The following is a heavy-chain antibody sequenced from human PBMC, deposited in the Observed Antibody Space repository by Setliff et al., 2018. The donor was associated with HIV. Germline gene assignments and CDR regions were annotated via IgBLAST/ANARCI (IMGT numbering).Heavy chain of an antibody. CDR3: GRQAWDHQSSGYFVDY. CDR2: IYQTGST. Sequence: SETLSLTCTVSGYSISSGYYWGWIRQPPGKGLEWIGSIYQTGSTNYNPSLKSRVTVSLDMSKNQFSLKLTSVTAADTAVYYCGRQAWDHQSSGYFVDYWGQGTLVTV. D-gene: IGHD6-19*01. J-gene: IGHJ4*02. V-gene: IGHV4-38-2*02. CDR1: GYSISSGYY.